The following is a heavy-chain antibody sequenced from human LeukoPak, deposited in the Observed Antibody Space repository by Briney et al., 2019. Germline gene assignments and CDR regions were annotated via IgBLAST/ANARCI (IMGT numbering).Heavy chain of an antibody. D-gene: IGHD5-12*01. CDR3: ARGFYSGAY. CDR2: IKQDGTEK. Sequence: GGSLRLSCAASGFTFSSYAMSWVRQPPGKGLEWVAKIKQDGTEKYYVDSVKGRFTISRDNAKNSLYLHMNSVRAEDSAVYYCARGFYSGAYWGQGTLVTVSS. CDR1: GFTFSSYA. J-gene: IGHJ4*02. V-gene: IGHV3-7*04.